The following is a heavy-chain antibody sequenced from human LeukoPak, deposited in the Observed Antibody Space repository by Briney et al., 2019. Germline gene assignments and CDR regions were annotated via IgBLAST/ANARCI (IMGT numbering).Heavy chain of an antibody. CDR3: ASSGMAAAGPYYFDY. D-gene: IGHD6-13*01. Sequence: PSETLSLTCTVSGGSISSYYWSWVRQPPGKGLERIGEIYHSGSTNYNPSLKSRVTISVDKSKNQFSLKLSSVTAADTAVYYCASSGMAAAGPYYFDYWGQGTLVTVSS. CDR2: IYHSGST. J-gene: IGHJ4*02. V-gene: IGHV4-59*12. CDR1: GGSISSYY.